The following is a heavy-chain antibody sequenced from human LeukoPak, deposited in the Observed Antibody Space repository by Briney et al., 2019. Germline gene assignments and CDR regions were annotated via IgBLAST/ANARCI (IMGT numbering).Heavy chain of an antibody. D-gene: IGHD4-17*01. CDR1: GFTFSSYG. J-gene: IGHJ4*02. V-gene: IGHV3-23*01. CDR2: ISGSGGST. Sequence: GGSLRLSCAASGFTFSSYGMSWVRQAPGKGLEWVSAISGSGGSTYYADSVKGRFTISRDNSKNTLYLQMNSLRAEDTAVYYCAKEGRFDYGDYGPVDYWGQGTLVTVSS. CDR3: AKEGRFDYGDYGPVDY.